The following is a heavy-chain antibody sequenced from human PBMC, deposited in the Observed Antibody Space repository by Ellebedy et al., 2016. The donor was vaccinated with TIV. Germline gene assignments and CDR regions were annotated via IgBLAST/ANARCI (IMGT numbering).Heavy chain of an antibody. V-gene: IGHV5-51*01. D-gene: IGHD2-15*01. Sequence: GESLKISCKGSGYSFISYWIGWVRQVPVKGLEWMAIIYPGDSDTRYSPSFQGQVTISADKSISTAYLQWSSLQASDTAIYYCARHGSSGGYQIDFWGQGTLVTVSS. J-gene: IGHJ4*02. CDR2: IYPGDSDT. CDR1: GYSFISYW. CDR3: ARHGSSGGYQIDF.